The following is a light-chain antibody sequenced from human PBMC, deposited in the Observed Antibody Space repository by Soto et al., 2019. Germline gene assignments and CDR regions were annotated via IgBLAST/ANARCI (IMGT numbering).Light chain of an antibody. V-gene: IGKV3-15*01. CDR2: GAS. Sequence: EVVMTQSPATVSVFPGEGVTLSCRDSQTISTDLAWYQQKPGQAPRLLIYGASTRATGVPDRFSGGGSGTEFALTISCLQSEDFAFYYCQQNNKWPPVTFGGGTKVEIK. CDR1: QTISTD. J-gene: IGKJ4*01. CDR3: QQNNKWPPVT.